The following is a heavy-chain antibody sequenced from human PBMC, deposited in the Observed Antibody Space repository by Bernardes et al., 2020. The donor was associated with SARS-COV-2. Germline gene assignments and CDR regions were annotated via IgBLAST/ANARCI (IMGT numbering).Heavy chain of an antibody. CDR1: GFTFSDYY. CDR2: ISGSSSFT. Sequence: GGSLRLSCAASGFTFSDYYMSWIRQAPGKGLEWVSYISGSSSFTNYADSVKGRFTISRDNAKNSLYLQMNSLRAEDTAVYYCARDSSGYYRFDPWGQGTLITVSS. J-gene: IGHJ5*02. CDR3: ARDSSGYYRFDP. V-gene: IGHV3-11*06. D-gene: IGHD3-22*01.